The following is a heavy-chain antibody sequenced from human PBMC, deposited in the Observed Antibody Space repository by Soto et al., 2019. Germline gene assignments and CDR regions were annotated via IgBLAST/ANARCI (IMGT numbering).Heavy chain of an antibody. D-gene: IGHD5-12*01. J-gene: IGHJ6*02. V-gene: IGHV3-23*01. CDR1: GFTFDIYA. CDR3: AKHSGYDHYYDMDV. CDR2: IIGSGGTP. Sequence: PGGSLRLSCAASGFTFDIYAMSWVRQAPGKGLEWVSTIIGSGGTPYYADSVKGRFTISRDNSKNTLYVQMNSLRADDTAECYCAKHSGYDHYYDMDVWGQGTTVTVSS.